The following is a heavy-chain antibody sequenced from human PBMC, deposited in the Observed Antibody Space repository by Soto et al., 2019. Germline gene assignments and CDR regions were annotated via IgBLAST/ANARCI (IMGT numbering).Heavy chain of an antibody. CDR1: AFTFSSYW. Sequence: GRSLRLSCAASAFTFSSYWMSWVRQAPGKGLEWVASIKQDGSEKYYVDSVKGRFTISRDNAKNSLYLQMNSLRAEDTAVYYCPRHGTFISLAAPGYYYGMDVCGQVPTVTASS. D-gene: IGHD3-9*01. CDR3: PRHGTFISLAAPGYYYGMDV. J-gene: IGHJ6*01. CDR2: IKQDGSEK. V-gene: IGHV3-7*03.